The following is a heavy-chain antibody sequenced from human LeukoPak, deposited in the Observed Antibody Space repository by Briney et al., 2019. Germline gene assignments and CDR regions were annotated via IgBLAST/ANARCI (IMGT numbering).Heavy chain of an antibody. CDR2: IYSDGRT. CDR1: GFTVSNNY. V-gene: IGHV3-66*01. J-gene: IGHJ4*02. Sequence: GGSLRLSCAASGFTVSNNYMSWVRQAPGKGLEWVSIIYSDGRTYYADSVKGRFTISRDNSKNTLFLQMNSLRAEDTAVYYCARSSRGYNYGYFDYWGQGTLVTVPS. D-gene: IGHD5-18*01. CDR3: ARSSRGYNYGYFDY.